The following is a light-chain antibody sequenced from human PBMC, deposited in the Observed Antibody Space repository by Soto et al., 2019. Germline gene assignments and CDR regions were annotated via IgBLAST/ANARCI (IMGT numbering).Light chain of an antibody. CDR2: GAS. V-gene: IGKV3-15*01. J-gene: IGKJ4*01. CDR3: QQYNNWPRAT. Sequence: EIVMTQSPGTLSVSPGERVTLSCRASQSVSSNLAWYQQKPGQAPRLLIYGASTRATGIEARFSGSGSGTEFTLTISRLQSEDFAVYYCQQYNNWPRATFGGGTKVDIK. CDR1: QSVSSN.